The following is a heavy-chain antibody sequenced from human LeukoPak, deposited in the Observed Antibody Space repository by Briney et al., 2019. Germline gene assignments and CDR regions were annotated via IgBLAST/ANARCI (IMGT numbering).Heavy chain of an antibody. CDR2: MNPNSGNT. CDR3: ARGDCSGGSCHYDY. J-gene: IGHJ4*02. Sequence: ASVKVSCKASGYTFTSYDINWVRQATGQGLEWMGWMNPNSGNTGYAQKFQGRVTMTRNTSISTAYMELSSLRSEDTAVYYCARGDCSGGSCHYDYWGQGTLVTVSS. D-gene: IGHD2-15*01. V-gene: IGHV1-8*01. CDR1: GYTFTSYD.